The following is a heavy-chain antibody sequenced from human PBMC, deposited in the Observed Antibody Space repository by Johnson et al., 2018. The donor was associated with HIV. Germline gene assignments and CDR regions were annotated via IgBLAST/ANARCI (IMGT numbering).Heavy chain of an antibody. V-gene: IGHV3-74*01. CDR1: VFTFSNYW. CDR2: INNDGSST. J-gene: IGHJ3*02. CDR3: AATYYNVWSGYSGALDI. Sequence: EVQLVESGGGLVQPGGSLRLSCAASVFTFSNYWMHWVRQAPGKGLVWVSRINNDGSSTNYADSVKGRFTISRDNAKNTLYLQMSSLRAEDTAVYYCAATYYNVWSGYSGALDIWGQGTMVTVSS. D-gene: IGHD3-3*01.